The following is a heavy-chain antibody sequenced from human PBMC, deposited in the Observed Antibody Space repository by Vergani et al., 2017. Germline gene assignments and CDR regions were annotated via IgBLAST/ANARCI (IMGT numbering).Heavy chain of an antibody. V-gene: IGHV3-30*18. CDR2: ISYDGSNK. D-gene: IGHD2-15*01. Sequence: QVQLVESGGGVVQPGRSLRLSCAASGFTFSSYGMNWVRQAPGKGLEWVAIISYDGSNKYYADYVKGRFTISRDNSKTTLYVQMNSLRAEDTAVYYCAKDLNPGYPYYYYYRDVWGKGTTVTVSS. J-gene: IGHJ6*03. CDR1: GFTFSSYG. CDR3: AKDLNPGYPYYYYYRDV.